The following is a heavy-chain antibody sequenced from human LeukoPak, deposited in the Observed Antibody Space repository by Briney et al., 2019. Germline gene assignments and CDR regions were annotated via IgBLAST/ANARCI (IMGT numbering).Heavy chain of an antibody. J-gene: IGHJ4*02. Sequence: GGSLRLSCAASGFTFSSYSMNWVRQAPGKGLEWISYIISTANAIYYADSVNGRFTISRDNAKNSVYLQMNSLRAEDTAVYYCARDSSWSFDYWGQGTLVTVSS. CDR2: IISTANAI. D-gene: IGHD3-10*01. CDR1: GFTFSSYS. V-gene: IGHV3-48*01. CDR3: ARDSSWSFDY.